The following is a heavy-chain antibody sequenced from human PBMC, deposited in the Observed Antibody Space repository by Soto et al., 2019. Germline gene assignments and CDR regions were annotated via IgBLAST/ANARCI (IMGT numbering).Heavy chain of an antibody. Sequence: GGSLRLSCAASGFTFSSYAMSWVRQAPGKGLEWVSAISGSGGSTYYADSVKGRFTISRDNSKNTLYLQMNSLRAEDTAVYYCATTPRRRITGTTYVVRPDYWGQGTLVTVSS. J-gene: IGHJ4*02. V-gene: IGHV3-23*01. CDR2: ISGSGGST. D-gene: IGHD1-20*01. CDR3: ATTPRRRITGTTYVVRPDY. CDR1: GFTFSSYA.